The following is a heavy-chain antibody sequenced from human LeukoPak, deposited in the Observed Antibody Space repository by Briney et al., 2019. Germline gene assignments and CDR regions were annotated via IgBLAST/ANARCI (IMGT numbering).Heavy chain of an antibody. J-gene: IGHJ4*02. CDR1: GFTFSSYA. V-gene: IGHV3-66*01. CDR2: IYSGGST. D-gene: IGHD6-6*01. Sequence: PGGSLRLSCAAPGFTFSSYAMSWVRQAPGKGLEWVSVIYSGGSTYYADSVKGRFTISRDNAKNSLYLEMNSLRAEDTAVYYCARGMGQQLEGFDYWGQGTLVTVSS. CDR3: ARGMGQQLEGFDY.